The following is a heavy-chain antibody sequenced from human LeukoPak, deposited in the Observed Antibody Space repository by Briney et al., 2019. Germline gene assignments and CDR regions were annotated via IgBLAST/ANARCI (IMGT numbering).Heavy chain of an antibody. Sequence: GGSLRLSCAASGFTFSSYWMSWVRQAPGKGLEWVANIKQDGSEKYYVDSVKGRFTISRDNAKNSLYLQMNSLRAEDTAVYYCARDRSCSSTSCIMLGYYYYYGMDVWGQGTTVTVSS. V-gene: IGHV3-7*01. CDR3: ARDRSCSSTSCIMLGYYYYYGMDV. CDR2: IKQDGSEK. J-gene: IGHJ6*02. CDR1: GFTFSSYW. D-gene: IGHD2-2*01.